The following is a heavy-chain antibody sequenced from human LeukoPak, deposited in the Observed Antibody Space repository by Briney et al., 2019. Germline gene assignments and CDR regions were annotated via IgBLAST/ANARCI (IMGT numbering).Heavy chain of an antibody. CDR3: ARGGSFHEFDI. Sequence: ASVKVSCKATGYRFTDYWIQWVRQAPGQGLEWMGWINTNTGGTVYAQKFQGRVTMTRDTSLTTSYMDLSRLTSDDTAVYYCARGGSFHEFDIWGQGTMVIVSS. D-gene: IGHD3-10*01. CDR2: INTNTGGT. V-gene: IGHV1-2*02. J-gene: IGHJ3*02. CDR1: GYRFTDYW.